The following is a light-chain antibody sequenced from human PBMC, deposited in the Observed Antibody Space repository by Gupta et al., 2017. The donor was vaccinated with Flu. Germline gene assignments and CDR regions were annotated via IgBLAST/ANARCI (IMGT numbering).Light chain of an antibody. CDR1: QSLLHSNGYNY. V-gene: IGKV2-28*01. CDR2: LGS. CDR3: GQVLQTPLT. J-gene: IGKJ4*01. Sequence: DIVMTQSPLSLPVTPGEPASISCRSSQSLLHSNGYNYLDWYLQKPGQSPQLLIYLGSNRASWVPDRFSGSGSGTDFALKISRVEAEDVGVYYCGQVLQTPLTFGGGTKVEIK.